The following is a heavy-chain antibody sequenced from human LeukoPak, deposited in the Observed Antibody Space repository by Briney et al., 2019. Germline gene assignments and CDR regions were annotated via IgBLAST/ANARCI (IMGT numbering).Heavy chain of an antibody. CDR2: ISGSGGNT. Sequence: GGSLRLSCAASGITLSNYGMSWVRQAPGKGLEWVSGISGSGGNTYYAGSVKGRFTISRDNSKNTLYLQMNSLRAEDTAVYFCAKRGVVIRVILVGFHKEAYYFDSWGQGALVTVSS. CDR1: GITLSNYG. CDR3: AKRGVVIRVILVGFHKEAYYFDS. V-gene: IGHV3-23*01. D-gene: IGHD3-22*01. J-gene: IGHJ4*02.